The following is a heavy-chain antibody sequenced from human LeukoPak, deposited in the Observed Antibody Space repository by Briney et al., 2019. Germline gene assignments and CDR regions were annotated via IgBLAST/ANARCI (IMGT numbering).Heavy chain of an antibody. CDR2: IYSSGII. V-gene: IGHV4-4*07. Sequence: SETLSPTCTVSGGSISSYYWSWIRQPAGKAPEWIGRIYSSGIINYNPSLKSRVTMSLDNSKNQLSLKLSYVTAADTAVYYCARDTGKSGYPDYWGQGTLVTVSS. D-gene: IGHD3-3*01. CDR1: GGSISSYY. CDR3: ARDTGKSGYPDY. J-gene: IGHJ4*02.